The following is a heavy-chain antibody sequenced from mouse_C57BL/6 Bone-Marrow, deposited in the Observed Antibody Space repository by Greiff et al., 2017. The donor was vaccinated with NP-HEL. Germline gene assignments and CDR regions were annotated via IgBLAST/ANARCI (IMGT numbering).Heavy chain of an antibody. D-gene: IGHD1-1*01. V-gene: IGHV1-7*01. CDR1: GYTLTSYW. J-gene: IGHJ2*01. CDR3: ARSLYYYGSSFLDY. Sequence: QVQLQQPGTELVKPGASVRLSCKASGYTLTSYWMHWVKQRPGQGLEWIGYINPSSGYTKYNQKFKDKATLTADKSSSTAYMQLSSLTYEDSAVYYGARSLYYYGSSFLDYWGQGTTLTVSS. CDR2: INPSSGYT.